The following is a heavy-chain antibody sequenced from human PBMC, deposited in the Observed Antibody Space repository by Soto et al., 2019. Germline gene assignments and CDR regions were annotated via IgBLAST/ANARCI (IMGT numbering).Heavy chain of an antibody. CDR2: ITYTGDST. D-gene: IGHD2-15*01. J-gene: IGHJ4*02. CDR3: ARLGSCGGSCWVDY. V-gene: IGHV3-23*01. CDR1: GFDFSSYA. Sequence: HPGGSLRLSCAASGFDFSSYAMTWVRQAPGKGLEWVSGITYTGDSTYYADSVKGRFTISRDNFKITLYLQMNSLRAEDTVLYYCARLGSCGGSCWVDYWGQGTLVTVSS.